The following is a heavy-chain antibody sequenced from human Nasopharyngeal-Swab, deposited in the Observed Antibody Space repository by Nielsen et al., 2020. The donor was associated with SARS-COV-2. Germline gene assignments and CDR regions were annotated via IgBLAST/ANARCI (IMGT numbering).Heavy chain of an antibody. CDR1: GFTFSSYD. V-gene: IGHV3-13*01. J-gene: IGHJ3*02. D-gene: IGHD1-26*01. Sequence: GESLKISCAASGFTFSSYDMHWVRQATGKGLEWVSAIGTAGDTYYPGSVKGRFTISRENAKNSLYLQMNSLRAEDTAVYYCARVGSYGTNDAFDIWGQGTMVTVSS. CDR2: IGTAGDT. CDR3: ARVGSYGTNDAFDI.